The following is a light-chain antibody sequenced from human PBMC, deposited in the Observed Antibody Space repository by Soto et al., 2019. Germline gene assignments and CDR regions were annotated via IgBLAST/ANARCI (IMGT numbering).Light chain of an antibody. V-gene: IGLV2-14*01. CDR2: EVS. J-gene: IGLJ1*01. CDR1: SSDVGGYNY. CDR3: SSYTSSSTLEV. Sequence: QSALTQPASVSGSAGQSITISCTGASSDVGGYNYVSWYQQHPGKAPKLMIYEVSNRPSGVSNRFSGSKSGNTASLTISGLQAEDEAHYYCSSYTSSSTLEVFGTGTKVTV.